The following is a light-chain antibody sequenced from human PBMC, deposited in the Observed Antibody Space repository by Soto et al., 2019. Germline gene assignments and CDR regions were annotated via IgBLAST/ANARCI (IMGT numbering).Light chain of an antibody. CDR1: QTLFYTSSNKNY. CDR3: QQYLSTPFT. V-gene: IGKV4-1*01. CDR2: WAC. Sequence: DIVMTQSPDSLALSLGERATIHCKSSQTLFYTSSNKNYLARYQQRPGQPPKLLIYWACDRESGVPNRFSGSGSGTDFTLTISGLQAEDVALYYCQQYLSTPFTFGPGTRLDI. J-gene: IGKJ3*01.